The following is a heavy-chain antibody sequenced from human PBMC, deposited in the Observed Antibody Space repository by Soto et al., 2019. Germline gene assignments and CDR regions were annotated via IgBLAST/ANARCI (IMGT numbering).Heavy chain of an antibody. D-gene: IGHD6-13*01. Sequence: QVQLQESGPGLVKPSQTLSLTCTVSGGSISSGGYYWSWIRQHPGKGLEWIGYIYYSGSTYYNPSLKRRVTISVDTSKNQFSLKLSSVTAADTAVYYCARYIAAARPNWFDPWGQGTLVTVSS. CDR3: ARYIAAARPNWFDP. CDR2: IYYSGST. J-gene: IGHJ5*02. V-gene: IGHV4-31*03. CDR1: GGSISSGGYY.